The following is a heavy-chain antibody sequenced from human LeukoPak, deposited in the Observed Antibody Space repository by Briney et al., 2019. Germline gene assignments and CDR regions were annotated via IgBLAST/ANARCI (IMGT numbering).Heavy chain of an antibody. CDR2: INPNSGGT. CDR3: ARDGAVVVTAISAFDI. V-gene: IGHV1-2*02. CDR1: GYTFTVYY. Sequence: ASVKVPCKASGYTFTVYYMHWVRQAPGQGLEWMGWINPNSGGTNYAQKFQGRVTMTWDTSIRTAYMELSRLRSDDTAVYYCARDGAVVVTAISAFDIWGQGTMVTVSS. J-gene: IGHJ3*02. D-gene: IGHD2-21*02.